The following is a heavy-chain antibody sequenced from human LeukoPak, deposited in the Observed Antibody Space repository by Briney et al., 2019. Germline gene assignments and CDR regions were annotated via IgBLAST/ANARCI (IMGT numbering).Heavy chain of an antibody. D-gene: IGHD5-18*01. V-gene: IGHV4-4*07. J-gene: IGHJ6*03. CDR3: ARAMVQLWSRWDYYYYMDV. Sequence: SETLSLTCTVSGVSISSYYWSWIRQPAGKGLEWIGRIYTSGSTNYNPSLKSRVTMSVDTSKNQFSLKLSSVTAADTAVYYCARAMVQLWSRWDYYYYMDVWGKGTTVTISS. CDR2: IYTSGST. CDR1: GVSISSYY.